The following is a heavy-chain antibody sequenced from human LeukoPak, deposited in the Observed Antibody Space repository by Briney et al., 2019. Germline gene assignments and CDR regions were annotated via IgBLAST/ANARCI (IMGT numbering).Heavy chain of an antibody. CDR3: ARRAGAYSHPYDY. V-gene: IGHV3-21*01. Sequence: GGSLRLSCAASGFTFSSYSMTWVRQAPGKGLEWVSSISRSSSDIYYADSVKGRITISRDNAKNSLYLQMNSLRVEDTAVYYCARRAGAYSHPYDYWGQGTLVTVSS. J-gene: IGHJ4*02. CDR1: GFTFSSYS. CDR2: ISRSSSDI. D-gene: IGHD4/OR15-4a*01.